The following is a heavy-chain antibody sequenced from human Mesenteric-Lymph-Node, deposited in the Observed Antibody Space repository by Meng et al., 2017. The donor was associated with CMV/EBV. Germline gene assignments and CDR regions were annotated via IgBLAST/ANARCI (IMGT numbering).Heavy chain of an antibody. CDR2: ISSSSGYI. CDR1: GFTFSSYE. CDR3: ARSYIVATIGPEQWLAGY. J-gene: IGHJ4*02. V-gene: IGHV3-21*05. Sequence: GESLKISCAASGFTFSSYEMNWVRQAPGKGLGWVSYISSSSGYIYYADSVKGRFTISRDNAKNSLYLQMNSLRADDTAVYYCARSYIVATIGPEQWLAGYWGQGTLVTVSS. D-gene: IGHD5-12*01.